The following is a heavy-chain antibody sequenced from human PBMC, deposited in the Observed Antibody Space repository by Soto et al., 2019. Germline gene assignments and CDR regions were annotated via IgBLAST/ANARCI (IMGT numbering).Heavy chain of an antibody. CDR1: GFTFSSYS. D-gene: IGHD2-15*01. CDR3: ARAGLICSGGSCYGDYYYYYGMDV. J-gene: IGHJ6*02. CDR2: ISSSSSYI. Sequence: EVQLVESGGGLVKPGGSLRLSCAASGFTFSSYSMNWVRQAPGKGLEWVSSISSSSSYIYYADSVKGRFTISRDNAKYSLYLQMNSLRAEDTAVYYCARAGLICSGGSCYGDYYYYYGMDVWGQGTTVTVSS. V-gene: IGHV3-21*01.